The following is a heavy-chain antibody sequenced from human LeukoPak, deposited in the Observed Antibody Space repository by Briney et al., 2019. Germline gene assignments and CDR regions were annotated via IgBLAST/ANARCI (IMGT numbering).Heavy chain of an antibody. Sequence: ASVKVSCKASGYTFTSYGISWVRQAPGQGLEWMGWISAYNGNTNYAQKLQGRVTMTTDTSTSTAYMELRSLRSDDTAVYYCARDLGVVVVAAIFDYWGQGTLVTVSS. D-gene: IGHD2-15*01. J-gene: IGHJ4*02. CDR2: ISAYNGNT. V-gene: IGHV1-18*01. CDR1: GYTFTSYG. CDR3: ARDLGVVVVAAIFDY.